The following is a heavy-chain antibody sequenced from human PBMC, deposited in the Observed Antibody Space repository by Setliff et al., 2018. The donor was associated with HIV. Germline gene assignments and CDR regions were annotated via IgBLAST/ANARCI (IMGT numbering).Heavy chain of an antibody. D-gene: IGHD2-15*01. J-gene: IGHJ5*02. CDR1: GVSIKGYY. CDR2: VYSTGSG. Sequence: SETLSLTCTVSGVSIKGYYWTWIRQPAGKGLECIGRVYSTGSGNYNPSLKSRVTMSVDMSTNRFSLRLSSVTAADTAVYYCARAPCAGGTCYAWFGPWGQGTLVTVSS. V-gene: IGHV4-4*07. CDR3: ARAPCAGGTCYAWFGP.